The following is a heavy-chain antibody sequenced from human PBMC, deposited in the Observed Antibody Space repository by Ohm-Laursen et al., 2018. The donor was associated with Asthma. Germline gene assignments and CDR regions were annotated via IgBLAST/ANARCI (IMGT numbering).Heavy chain of an antibody. Sequence: TLSLTCTVYAGSFNGFYWTWIRQPPGKGLEWIGEISRSGSSNYNPSLKSRVTISVDTSKNQFSLKLSSVTAADTAVYYCATGSRFTYNYWGQGTLVTVSS. V-gene: IGHV4-34*01. CDR2: ISRSGSS. CDR1: AGSFNGFY. D-gene: IGHD3-16*01. CDR3: ATGSRFTYNY. J-gene: IGHJ4*02.